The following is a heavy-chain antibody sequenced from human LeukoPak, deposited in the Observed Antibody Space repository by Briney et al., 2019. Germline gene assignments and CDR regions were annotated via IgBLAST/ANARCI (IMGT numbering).Heavy chain of an antibody. CDR1: GYRFTSYW. D-gene: IGHD3-9*01. CDR3: ARVGADYDILTGYDY. CDR2: IYPDDSDT. V-gene: IGHV5-51*01. Sequence: GESLKISFKGSGYRFTSYWIGWVRPMPGKGLEWMGIIYPDDSDTRHSPSFQGQVTISADKSISTAYLQWSSLKASDTAMYYCARVGADYDILTGYDYWGQGTLVTVSS. J-gene: IGHJ4*02.